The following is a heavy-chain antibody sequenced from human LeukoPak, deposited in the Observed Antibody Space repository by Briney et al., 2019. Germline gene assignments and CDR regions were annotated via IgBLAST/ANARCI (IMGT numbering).Heavy chain of an antibody. D-gene: IGHD6-19*01. J-gene: IGHJ4*02. Sequence: GRSLRLSCAASGFTFSSYSMNWVRQTPGKGLEWVSSISSGGSYIYYADSVKGRFTISRDNAKNSLYLQMNSLRAEDTAVYFCASACSSGWYYFDYWGQGTPVTVSS. CDR1: GFTFSSYS. V-gene: IGHV3-21*01. CDR3: ASACSSGWYYFDY. CDR2: ISSGGSYI.